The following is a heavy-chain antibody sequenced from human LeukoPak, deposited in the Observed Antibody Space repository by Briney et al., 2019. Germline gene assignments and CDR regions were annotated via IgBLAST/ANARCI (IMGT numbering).Heavy chain of an antibody. CDR1: GYTFSSYD. V-gene: IGHV1-8*01. Sequence: GASVKVSCKASGYTFSSYDINWVRQATGQGLEWMGWMNPNSGNTGYVQKFQGRVSMTRNTSITTAYLELSSLSSEDTAVYYCARAIGYCSGGSCYRSKYFQHWGQGTLVTVSS. J-gene: IGHJ1*01. D-gene: IGHD2-15*01. CDR3: ARAIGYCSGGSCYRSKYFQH. CDR2: MNPNSGNT.